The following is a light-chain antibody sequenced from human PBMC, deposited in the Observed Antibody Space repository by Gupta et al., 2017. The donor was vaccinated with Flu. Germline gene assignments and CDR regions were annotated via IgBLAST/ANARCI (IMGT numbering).Light chain of an antibody. Sequence: EIVLTQSPATLSLSPGERATLSCRASQSVSSYLAWYQQKPGQAPRLLIYEASNRATGIPARFRGSGSGTDFTLTISSLEPEDFVVYYCQQRSNWSLTVGGGTKVEIK. J-gene: IGKJ4*01. CDR3: QQRSNWSLT. CDR2: EAS. CDR1: QSVSSY. V-gene: IGKV3-11*01.